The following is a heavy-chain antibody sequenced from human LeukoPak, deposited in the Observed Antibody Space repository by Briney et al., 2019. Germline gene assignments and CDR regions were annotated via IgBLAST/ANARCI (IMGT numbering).Heavy chain of an antibody. V-gene: IGHV4-59*08. D-gene: IGHD3-22*01. Sequence: SETLSLTCTVSGGSISSYYWSWIRQPSGKGLEWIGYIYYSGSTNYNPSLKSRVTISVDTSKNQFSLKLSSVTAADTAVYYCARVRYYYDSSGSPAHNWFDPWGQGTLVTVSS. CDR2: IYYSGST. CDR3: ARVRYYYDSSGSPAHNWFDP. J-gene: IGHJ5*02. CDR1: GGSISSYY.